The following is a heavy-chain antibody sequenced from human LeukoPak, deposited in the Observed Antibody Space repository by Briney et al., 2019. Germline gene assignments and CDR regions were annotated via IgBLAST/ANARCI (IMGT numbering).Heavy chain of an antibody. Sequence: GRSLRLSCAASGFTSSSYAMHWVRQAPGKGLEWVALISYDGSNQYYADSVKGRFTISRDNSKNTLYLQMSSLRAEDTAVYYCARSYRRGAITMLRGVANRGAFDIWGQGTMVTVSS. J-gene: IGHJ3*02. V-gene: IGHV3-30*04. CDR2: ISYDGSNQ. CDR3: ARSYRRGAITMLRGVANRGAFDI. D-gene: IGHD3-10*01. CDR1: GFTSSSYA.